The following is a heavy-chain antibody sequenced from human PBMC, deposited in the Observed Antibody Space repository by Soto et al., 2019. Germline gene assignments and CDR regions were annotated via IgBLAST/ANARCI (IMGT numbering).Heavy chain of an antibody. D-gene: IGHD5-18*01. CDR1: GFTFSSYG. Sequence: PGGSLRLSCAASGFTFSSYGMHWVRQAPGKGLEWVAVISYDGSNKYYADSVKGRFTISRDNSKNTLYLQMNSLRAEDTAVYYCAKDRGYSYGVGFDYWGQGTLVTVSS. CDR3: AKDRGYSYGVGFDY. J-gene: IGHJ4*02. V-gene: IGHV3-30*18. CDR2: ISYDGSNK.